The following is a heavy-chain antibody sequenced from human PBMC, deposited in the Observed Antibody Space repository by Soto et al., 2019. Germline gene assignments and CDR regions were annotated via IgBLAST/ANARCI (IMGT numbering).Heavy chain of an antibody. J-gene: IGHJ4*02. CDR3: ARVLLSCSGGSSSSLDY. CDR1: GGSISSGDYY. CDR2: IYYSGSP. Sequence: QVQLQESGPGLVKPSQTLSLTCTVSGGSISSGDYYWSWIRQPPGKGLEWIGYIYYSGSPYYHPSLKSTVTILVDTSQNQFSLNMSSVTAADTDVYYCARVLLSCSGGSSSSLDYWGQGTLVTVSS. V-gene: IGHV4-30-4*01. D-gene: IGHD2-15*01.